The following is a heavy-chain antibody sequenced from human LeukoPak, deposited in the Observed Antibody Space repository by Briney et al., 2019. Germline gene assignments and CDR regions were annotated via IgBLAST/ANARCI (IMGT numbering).Heavy chain of an antibody. CDR1: GITFSNYS. D-gene: IGHD1-1*01. CDR3: ARDPYNGAYSEGYYYYYMDV. Sequence: GGSLRLSCAAPGITFSNYSMNWVRQAPGKGLEWISAITSSSSYTFYADSVKGRFTISRDNAQNSLYLQMNSLRVEDTAIYYCARDPYNGAYSEGYYYYYMDVWGKGTTVTVSS. CDR2: ITSSSSYT. J-gene: IGHJ6*03. V-gene: IGHV3-21*01.